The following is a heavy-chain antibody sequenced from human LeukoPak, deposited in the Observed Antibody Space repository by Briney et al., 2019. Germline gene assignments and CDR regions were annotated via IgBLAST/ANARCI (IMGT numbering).Heavy chain of an antibody. Sequence: PSETLSLTCTVSGGSISNYHWSWIRQPAGKGLEWIGRVYTSGTTIYNSALKSRVTMSVDTSKNQFSLKLSSVTAADTAVYYCARSTIHGWFDPWGQGTLVTVSS. CDR1: GGSISNYH. D-gene: IGHD2-2*01. CDR3: ARSTIHGWFDP. V-gene: IGHV4-4*07. CDR2: VYTSGTT. J-gene: IGHJ5*02.